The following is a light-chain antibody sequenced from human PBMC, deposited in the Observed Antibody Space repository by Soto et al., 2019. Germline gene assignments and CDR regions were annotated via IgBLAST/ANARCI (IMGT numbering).Light chain of an antibody. J-gene: IGLJ2*01. CDR1: SSNIGAGYD. V-gene: IGLV1-40*01. CDR3: QSYESSLSGSV. CDR2: GNS. Sequence: QSVLTQPPSVSGAPGQRGTISCTGTSSNIGAGYDVLWYQQLPGTAPKLLIYGNSNRPSGVPYRFSGSKSGTTASLAITGLQAEDEAEYDCQSYESSLSGSVFGGGTKVTVL.